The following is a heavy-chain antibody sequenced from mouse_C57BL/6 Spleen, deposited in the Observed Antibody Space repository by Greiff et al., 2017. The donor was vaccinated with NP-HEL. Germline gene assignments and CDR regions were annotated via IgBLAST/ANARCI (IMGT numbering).Heavy chain of an antibody. V-gene: IGHV1-4*01. D-gene: IGHD3-1*01. CDR2: INPSSGYT. J-gene: IGHJ2*01. CDR3: ASKSTRAYY. Sequence: VQLQQSGAELVKPGASVKMSCKASGYTFTSYTMHWVKQRPGQGLEWIGYINPSSGYTKYNQKFKDKATLTADKSSSTAYMQLSSLTSEDSAVYYCASKSTRAYYWGQGTTLTVSS. CDR1: GYTFTSYT.